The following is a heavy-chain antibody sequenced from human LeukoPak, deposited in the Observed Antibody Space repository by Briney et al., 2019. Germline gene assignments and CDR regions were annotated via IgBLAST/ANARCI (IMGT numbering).Heavy chain of an antibody. CDR2: INHSGST. CDR1: GGSFSGYY. CDR3: ARHLNNCGDDCYIFDY. J-gene: IGHJ4*02. V-gene: IGHV4-34*01. Sequence: SETLSLTCAIYGGSFSGYYWSWIRQPPGKGLEWIGEINHSGSTNYNPSLKSRVTISVDKSKNQVSLRVSSVTAADTAVYYCARHLNNCGDDCYIFDYWGQGTLVTVSS. D-gene: IGHD2-21*01.